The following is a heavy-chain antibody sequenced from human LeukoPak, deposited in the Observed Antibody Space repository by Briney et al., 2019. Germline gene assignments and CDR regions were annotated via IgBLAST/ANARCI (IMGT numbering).Heavy chain of an antibody. D-gene: IGHD2-15*01. CDR2: LSSGGGSP. V-gene: IGHV3-23*01. Sequence: PGGSLRLSCVASGFTFNNYAMTWVRQAPGKGLEWISGLSSGGGSPYYADSVKGRFTISRDNSKNTLFLQMNRLRAEDTAIYYCTKVTSTGSCYQSDYWGQGTLVTVSS. CDR1: GFTFNNYA. CDR3: TKVTSTGSCYQSDY. J-gene: IGHJ4*02.